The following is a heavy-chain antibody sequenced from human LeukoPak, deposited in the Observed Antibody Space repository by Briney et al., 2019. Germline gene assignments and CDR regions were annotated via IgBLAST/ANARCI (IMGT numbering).Heavy chain of an antibody. CDR1: GFTVSSNY. Sequence: PGGSLRLSCAASGFTVSSNYMSWVRQAPGKGLECVSVIYSGGSTYYADSVKGRFTISRDNSKTTLYLQMNSLRAEDTAVYYCARNREEGSSWLNYYYYYMDVWGKGTTVTISS. J-gene: IGHJ6*03. V-gene: IGHV3-66*01. CDR3: ARNREEGSSWLNYYYYYMDV. D-gene: IGHD6-13*01. CDR2: IYSGGST.